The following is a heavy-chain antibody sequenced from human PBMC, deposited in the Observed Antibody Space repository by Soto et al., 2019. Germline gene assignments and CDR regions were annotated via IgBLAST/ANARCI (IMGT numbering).Heavy chain of an antibody. CDR3: ARGALPYFDRKGPRYYGIDV. D-gene: IGHD3-9*01. CDR2: IIPIFGTA. V-gene: IGHV1-69*13. CDR1: GGTFSSYA. J-gene: IGHJ6*02. Sequence: SVKVSCKASGGTFSSYAISWVRQAPGQGLEWMGGIIPIFGTANYAQKFQGRVTITADESTSTAYMELSSLRSEDTAVYYCARGALPYFDRKGPRYYGIDVWGQGTTVTVYS.